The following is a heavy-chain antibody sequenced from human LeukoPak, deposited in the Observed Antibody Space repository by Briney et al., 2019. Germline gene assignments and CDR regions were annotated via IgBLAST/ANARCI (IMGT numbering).Heavy chain of an antibody. CDR1: GFTLSNHA. CDR3: ARGESRSMPYSRYYGMDV. J-gene: IGHJ6*02. V-gene: IGHV3-30*09. CDR2: ISSDGSNK. Sequence: PGRSLRLSCAATGFTLSNHAVQWVRQAPGKGLEWVAFISSDGSNKYYGASVEGRFAASRDNLNNMSYLQLNSLRSEDTAVYYCARGESRSMPYSRYYGMDVWGHGTRVTVSS. D-gene: IGHD2/OR15-2a*01.